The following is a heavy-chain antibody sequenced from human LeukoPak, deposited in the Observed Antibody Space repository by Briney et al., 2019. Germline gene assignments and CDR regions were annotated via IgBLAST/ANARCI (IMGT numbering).Heavy chain of an antibody. V-gene: IGHV1-69*02. CDR1: GGTFSSYT. J-gene: IGHJ4*02. Sequence: SVKVSCKASGGTFSSYTISWVRQAPGQGLEWMGRIIPVLGIANYAQKFQGRVTITADKSTSTAYMELSSLRSEDAAVYYCASFYYDSSGYLDYWGQGTLVTVSS. D-gene: IGHD3-22*01. CDR3: ASFYYDSSGYLDY. CDR2: IIPVLGIA.